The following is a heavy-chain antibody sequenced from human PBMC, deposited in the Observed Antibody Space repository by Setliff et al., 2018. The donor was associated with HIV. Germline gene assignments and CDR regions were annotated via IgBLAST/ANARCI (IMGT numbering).Heavy chain of an antibody. J-gene: IGHJ4*02. V-gene: IGHV1-69*13. CDR1: GGTFTRNC. D-gene: IGHD3-10*01. CDR2: ILPFFDTA. Sequence: SVKVSCKVSGGTFTRNCISWVRQAPGQGLEWMGGILPFFDTANYAQKFQGRVTITADDSTSTVYMEVRSLRSADTAVYYCTRQTYYYGSGSYFPPDYWGQGTLVTVSS. CDR3: TRQTYYYGSGSYFPPDY.